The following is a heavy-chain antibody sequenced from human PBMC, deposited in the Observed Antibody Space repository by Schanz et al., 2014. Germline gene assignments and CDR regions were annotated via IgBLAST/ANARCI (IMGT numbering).Heavy chain of an antibody. CDR3: ARGGSGSHYRLDY. J-gene: IGHJ4*02. V-gene: IGHV3-48*01. D-gene: IGHD1-26*01. CDR1: GLIFSNYV. Sequence: EVQLVESGGGVVQPGGSLKLSCAASGLIFSNYVMSWVRQAPGKGPEWVSYIRSSSTPIYYADSMKGRFTVSRDNAENALYLQMNSLRAEDTGLYFCARGGSGSHYRLDYWGQGTLVTVSS. CDR2: IRSSSTPI.